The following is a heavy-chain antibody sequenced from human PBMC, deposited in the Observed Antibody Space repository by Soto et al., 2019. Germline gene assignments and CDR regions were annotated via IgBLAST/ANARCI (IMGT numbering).Heavy chain of an antibody. D-gene: IGHD3-10*01. J-gene: IGHJ6*02. Sequence: SETLSLTCTVSGGSISSGDYYWSWIRQPPGKGLEWIGYIYYSGSTYYNPSLKSRVTISVDTSKNQFSLKLSSVTAADTAVYYCARDVTSYGSGSYYYYYYGMDVWGQGTTVTVSS. CDR3: ARDVTSYGSGSYYYYYYGMDV. V-gene: IGHV4-30-4*01. CDR2: IYYSGST. CDR1: GGSISSGDYY.